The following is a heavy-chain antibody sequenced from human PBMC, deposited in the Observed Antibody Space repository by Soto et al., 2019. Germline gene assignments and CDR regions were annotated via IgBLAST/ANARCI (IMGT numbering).Heavy chain of an antibody. V-gene: IGHV3-30*18. CDR2: IASDGRDK. Sequence: GGSLRLSCEASGFTFSNYGMHWVRQAPGKGLKWVAVIASDGRDKKFADSVKGRFTISRDNSRDTLYLQMDSLRPDDTALYYCAKDRAVRAAAYYFDYWGQGTLVTVSS. J-gene: IGHJ4*02. D-gene: IGHD6-13*01. CDR3: AKDRAVRAAAYYFDY. CDR1: GFTFSNYG.